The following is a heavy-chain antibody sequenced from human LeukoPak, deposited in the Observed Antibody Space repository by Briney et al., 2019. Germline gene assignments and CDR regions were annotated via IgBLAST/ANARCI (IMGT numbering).Heavy chain of an antibody. CDR2: FDPADGET. CDR1: GYTLNELS. J-gene: IGHJ4*02. V-gene: IGHV1-24*01. Sequence: ASVKVSCKVSGYTLNELSMHWVRQAPGKGLEWMGGFDPADGETVYAHRFQGRLTMTEDTSTNTGYMELTSLRSEDTAVYYCAADGGGLSSVVTPRSSPFDYWGQGTWSPSPQ. CDR3: AADGGGLSSVVTPRSSPFDY. D-gene: IGHD4-23*01.